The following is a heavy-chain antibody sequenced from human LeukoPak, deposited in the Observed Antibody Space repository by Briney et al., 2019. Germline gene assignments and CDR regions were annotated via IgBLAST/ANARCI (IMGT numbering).Heavy chain of an antibody. J-gene: IGHJ3*02. CDR2: FDPEDGET. D-gene: IGHD3-10*01. Sequence: GASVKVSCKVSGYTLTELSMHWVRQAPGKGLEWMGGFDPEDGETIYAQKFQDRVTMTEDTSTDTAYMELSSLRSEDTAVYYCATAGYGSGSYMGGFDIWGQGTMVTVSS. V-gene: IGHV1-24*01. CDR1: GYTLTELS. CDR3: ATAGYGSGSYMGGFDI.